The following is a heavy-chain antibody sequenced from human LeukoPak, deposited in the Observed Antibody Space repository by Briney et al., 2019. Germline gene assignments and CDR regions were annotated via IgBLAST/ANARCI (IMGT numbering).Heavy chain of an antibody. CDR1: GFTFSSYA. CDR2: ISGSGGST. V-gene: IGHV3-23*01. J-gene: IGHJ4*02. D-gene: IGHD4-17*01. CDR3: VGDYGAF. Sequence: GGSLRLSCAASGFTFSSYAMTWVRQAPGKGLEWVSVISGSGGSTYIADSVKGRFTISRDNSKNTLYLQMSSLRTEDTAVYYCVGDYGAFWGQGTLVTVSS.